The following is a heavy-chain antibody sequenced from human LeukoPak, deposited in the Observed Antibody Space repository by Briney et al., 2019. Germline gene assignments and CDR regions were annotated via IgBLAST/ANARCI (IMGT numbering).Heavy chain of an antibody. CDR3: ARAGQWLATNYFDY. J-gene: IGHJ4*02. D-gene: IGHD6-19*01. CDR1: GGSFSGYY. Sequence: SETLSLTCAVYGGSFSGYYWSWIRQPPGKVLEWIGEINHSGSTNYNPSLKSRVTISVDTSKNQFSLKLSSVTAADTAVYYCARAGQWLATNYFDYWGQGTLVTVSS. CDR2: INHSGST. V-gene: IGHV4-34*01.